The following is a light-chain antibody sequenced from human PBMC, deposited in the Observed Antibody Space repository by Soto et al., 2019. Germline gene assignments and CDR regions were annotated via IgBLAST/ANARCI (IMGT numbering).Light chain of an antibody. J-gene: IGKJ5*01. CDR1: QSISSY. V-gene: IGKV1-39*01. CDR3: QHADSFPLIT. Sequence: DIQMTQSPSSLPSSVGDRVTITCRASQSISSYVNWYQQKPGKAPKILIYGASSLQSGVPSRFSGSGSGTDFTLTISSLQPEDFATYYCQHADSFPLITFGQGTRLEIK. CDR2: GAS.